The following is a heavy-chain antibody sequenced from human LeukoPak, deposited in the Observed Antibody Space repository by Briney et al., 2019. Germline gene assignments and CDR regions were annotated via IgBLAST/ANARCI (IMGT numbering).Heavy chain of an antibody. D-gene: IGHD6-25*01. CDR1: GFTFSSYA. CDR3: AKDGEGAAANPTHQFDY. J-gene: IGHJ4*02. CDR2: ISGSGGST. Sequence: PGGSLRLSRAASGFTFSSYAMSWVRQAPGKGLEWVSAISGSGGSTYYADSVKGRFTISRDNSKNTLYLQMNSLRAEDTAVYYCAKDGEGAAANPTHQFDYWGQGTLVTVSS. V-gene: IGHV3-23*01.